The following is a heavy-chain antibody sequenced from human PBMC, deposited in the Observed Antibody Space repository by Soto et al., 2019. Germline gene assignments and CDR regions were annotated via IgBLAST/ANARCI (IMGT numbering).Heavy chain of an antibody. D-gene: IGHD2-8*01. CDR2: IYPDSGGT. Sequence: ASVKVSCKTSGYTFSGFYRHWVRQAPGQGLESMGWIYPDSGGTDYAQKFQGRVTMTRDTSISTAYMELSRLRSDDTAVYYCRVTGVSEVDYWGQGTLVPVSS. J-gene: IGHJ4*02. V-gene: IGHV1-2*02. CDR3: RVTGVSEVDY. CDR1: GYTFSGFY.